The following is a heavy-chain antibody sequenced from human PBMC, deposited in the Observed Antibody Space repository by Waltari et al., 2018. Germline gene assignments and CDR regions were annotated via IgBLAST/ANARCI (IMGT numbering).Heavy chain of an antibody. CDR3: ARDKGWFREYPNY. J-gene: IGHJ4*02. CDR2: ISWNSGSI. CDR1: GFTFDDYA. Sequence: EVQLVESGGGLVQPGRSLRLSCAASGFTFDDYAMHWVRQAPGKGLEWVSGISWNSGSIYYADSVKGRFTISRDNAKNSLYLQMNSLRAEDTAVYYCARDKGWFREYPNYWGQGTLVTVSS. D-gene: IGHD3-10*01. V-gene: IGHV3-9*01.